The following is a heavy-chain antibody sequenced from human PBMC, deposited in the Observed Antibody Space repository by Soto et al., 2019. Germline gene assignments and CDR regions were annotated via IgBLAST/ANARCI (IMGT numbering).Heavy chain of an antibody. D-gene: IGHD3-3*01. J-gene: IGHJ6*03. CDR1: GYIFTGYW. CDR2: IYPGDSDT. V-gene: IGHV5-51*01. Sequence: GESLKISCKGSGYIFTGYWIGWVRQMPGKGLEWMGIIYPGDSDTRYSPSFQGQVTISADKSISTAYLQWSRLKASDTAMYYCARSADEAFWSGYYYMDVWGKXTTVTVSS. CDR3: ARSADEAFWSGYYYMDV.